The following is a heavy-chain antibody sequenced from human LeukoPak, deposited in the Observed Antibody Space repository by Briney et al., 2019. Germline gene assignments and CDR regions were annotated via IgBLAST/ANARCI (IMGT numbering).Heavy chain of an antibody. D-gene: IGHD3-9*01. J-gene: IGHJ3*02. CDR1: GFTFSSYA. Sequence: GGSLRLSCAASGFTFSSYAMSWVRQAPGKGLEWGSAISGSGGSTYYADSVKGRLTISRDNSKNTLYLQMNSLRAEDTAVYYCAKGEGDYDILTGYYSRGEDAFDIWGQGTMVTVSS. CDR3: AKGEGDYDILTGYYSRGEDAFDI. V-gene: IGHV3-23*01. CDR2: ISGSGGST.